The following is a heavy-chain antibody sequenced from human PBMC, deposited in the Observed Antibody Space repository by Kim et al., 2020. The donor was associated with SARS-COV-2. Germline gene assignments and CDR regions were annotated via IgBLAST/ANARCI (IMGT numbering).Heavy chain of an antibody. CDR1: GYTFTSYD. CDR3: ASSSVVVTAHYAVDI. J-gene: IGHJ3*02. D-gene: IGHD2-21*02. V-gene: IGHV1-8*01. Sequence: ASVKVSCKASGYTFTSYDINWVRQATGQGLEWMGWMNPNSGNTGYAQKFQGRVTMTRNTSISTAYMELSSLRSEDTAVYYCASSSVVVTAHYAVDIWGQGTLVTVSS. CDR2: MNPNSGNT.